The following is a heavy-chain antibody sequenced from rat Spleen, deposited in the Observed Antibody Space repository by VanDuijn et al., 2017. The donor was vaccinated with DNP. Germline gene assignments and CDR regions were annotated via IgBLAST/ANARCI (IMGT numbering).Heavy chain of an antibody. J-gene: IGHJ2*01. CDR2: ITYDGSDT. CDR1: RITFSDHN. Sequence: EVQLVESGGGLVQPGRSLKLSCAVSRITFSDHNMAWVRQAPKKGLEWVATITYDGSDTYYRDSVQGRFTISRDNAKSTLYLQMDSLRSEDTATYYCAGRPPPTRGPFDYWGQGVTVTVSS. V-gene: IGHV5-7*01. D-gene: IGHD1-4*01. CDR3: AGRPPPTRGPFDY.